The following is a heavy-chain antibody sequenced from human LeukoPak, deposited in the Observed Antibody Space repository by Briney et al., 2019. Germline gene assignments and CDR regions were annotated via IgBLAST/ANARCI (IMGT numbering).Heavy chain of an antibody. J-gene: IGHJ3*02. D-gene: IGHD2-2*01. CDR3: ARLHCSGTTCLWPNAFDI. V-gene: IGHV4-39*01. CDR2: IYYSGSS. CDR1: GDSMTSSSYY. Sequence: PSETLSLTCTGSGDSMTSSSYYWGWIRQPPGKGLEWVGSIYYSGSSYYNPSLKSRVTIFVDTSKNQFSLNLTSVTAADTAVYYCARLHCSGTTCLWPNAFDIWGQGTLVTVSS.